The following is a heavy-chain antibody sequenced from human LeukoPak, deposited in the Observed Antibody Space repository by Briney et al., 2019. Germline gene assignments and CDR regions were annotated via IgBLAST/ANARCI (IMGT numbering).Heavy chain of an antibody. Sequence: PGGSLRLSCAASGFTFSSNWMHWVRQTPGKGLVWVSRINSGGSSTSYADSVKGRFTISRDNSKDTLYLQMNSLRAEDTAVYYCARGIAYFDWPYFAGFDPWGQGTLVTVSS. CDR2: INSGGSST. CDR3: ARGIAYFDWPYFAGFDP. CDR1: GFTFSSNW. D-gene: IGHD3-9*01. J-gene: IGHJ5*02. V-gene: IGHV3-74*01.